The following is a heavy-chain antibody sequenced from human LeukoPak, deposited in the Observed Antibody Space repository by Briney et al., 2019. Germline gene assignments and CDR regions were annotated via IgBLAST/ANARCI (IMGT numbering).Heavy chain of an antibody. D-gene: IGHD4-17*01. CDR1: GFTFSTYA. J-gene: IGHJ3*01. CDR3: ARDPNGDYIGAFDF. CDR2: IRASDGYT. V-gene: IGHV3-23*01. Sequence: PGGSLTLSCVVSGFTFSTYAMMWVRQAPGKGLEWVSAIRASDGYTEYADSVKGRFTISRDNSKKTLYLQMRSLRAEDTAIYYCARDPNGDYIGAFDFGGQGTLVTVSS.